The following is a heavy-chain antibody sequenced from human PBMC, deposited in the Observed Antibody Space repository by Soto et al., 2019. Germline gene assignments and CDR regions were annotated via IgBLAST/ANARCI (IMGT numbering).Heavy chain of an antibody. CDR2: IYDSESA. CDR3: ARTNRGQGFDF. CDR1: GGSLSSYF. J-gene: IGHJ4*02. Sequence: SDTLSLTCTVSGGSLSSYFWSWIRQPPGKGLEWIGYIYDSESASYNPSLKSRVTMSLDTSNNQFSLKLTSVTAADTAVYYGARTNRGQGFDFWGQGTLVNISS. D-gene: IGHD3-16*02. V-gene: IGHV4-59*08.